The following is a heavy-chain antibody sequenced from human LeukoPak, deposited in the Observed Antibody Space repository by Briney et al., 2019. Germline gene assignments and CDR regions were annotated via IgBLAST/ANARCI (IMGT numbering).Heavy chain of an antibody. Sequence: GASVKVSCKASGGTFSSYGISWVRQAPGQGLEWMGGIIPIFGTPNCAQKFQGRVTITADESTSTAYMELSSLRSEDTAVYYCARGSGTITMVRGVFYGMDVWGQGTTVTVSS. D-gene: IGHD3-10*01. CDR3: ARGSGTITMVRGVFYGMDV. V-gene: IGHV1-69*13. CDR2: IIPIFGTP. CDR1: GGTFSSYG. J-gene: IGHJ6*02.